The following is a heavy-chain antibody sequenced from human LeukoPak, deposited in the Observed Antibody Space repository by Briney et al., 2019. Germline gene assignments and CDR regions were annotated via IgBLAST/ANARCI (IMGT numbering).Heavy chain of an antibody. CDR1: GFTVSNNY. D-gene: IGHD5-18*01. CDR2: IYSGATT. V-gene: IGHV3-53*01. Sequence: GSLRLSCAASGFTVSNNYMNWVRQAPGKGLEWVSGIYSGATTYYADSVKGRFTISRDNSKNTLSLQMNSLRAEDTAVYYCARELRIVDTTMLNYYYYYYMDVWGRGTTVTVSS. J-gene: IGHJ6*03. CDR3: ARELRIVDTTMLNYYYYYYMDV.